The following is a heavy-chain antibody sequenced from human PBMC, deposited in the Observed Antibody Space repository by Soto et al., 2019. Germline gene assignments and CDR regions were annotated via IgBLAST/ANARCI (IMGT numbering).Heavy chain of an antibody. J-gene: IGHJ6*02. CDR3: ARNRYDFWSGYYPRTPSTHTYYYYGMDV. D-gene: IGHD3-3*01. CDR2: IYYSGST. Sequence: SETLSLTCTVSGGSISSGDYYWSWIRQPPGKGLEWIGYIYYSGSTYYNPSLKSRVTISVDTSKNQFSLKLSSVTAADTAVYYCARNRYDFWSGYYPRTPSTHTYYYYGMDVWGQGTTVTVSS. CDR1: GGSISSGDYY. V-gene: IGHV4-30-4*01.